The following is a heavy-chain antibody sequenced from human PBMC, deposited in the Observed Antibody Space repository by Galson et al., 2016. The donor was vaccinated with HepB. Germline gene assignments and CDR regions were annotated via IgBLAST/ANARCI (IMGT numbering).Heavy chain of an antibody. D-gene: IGHD3-10*01. CDR3: ARDWGVPATSPGYSFDY. CDR1: GYTFISYY. J-gene: IGHJ4*02. Sequence: SVKVSCKASGYTFISYYMHWVRQAPGQGLEWMGIINPSGGSTSYAQKFQGRITMTKDTSTTTVHMELGSLRSGDTAVYYCARDWGVPATSPGYSFDYWGQGTLVTVSS. V-gene: IGHV1-46*01. CDR2: INPSGGST.